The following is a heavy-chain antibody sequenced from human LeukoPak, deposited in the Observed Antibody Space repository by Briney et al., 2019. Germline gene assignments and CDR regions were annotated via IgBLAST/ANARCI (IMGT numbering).Heavy chain of an antibody. CDR3: AKDNYYGSGSYFYNWFDP. CDR1: GFTLSNYW. D-gene: IGHD3-10*01. CDR2: INSDGSST. J-gene: IGHJ5*02. V-gene: IGHV3-74*01. Sequence: GGSLRLSCAASGFTLSNYWMQWVRQAPGKGLVWVSRINSDGSSTSYADSVKGRFTISRDNAKNTLYLRMNSLRAEDTAVYYCAKDNYYGSGSYFYNWFDPWGQGTLVTVSS.